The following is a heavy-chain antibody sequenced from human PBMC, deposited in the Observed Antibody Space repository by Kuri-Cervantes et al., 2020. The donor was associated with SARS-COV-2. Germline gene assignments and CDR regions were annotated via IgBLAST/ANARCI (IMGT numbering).Heavy chain of an antibody. CDR1: GYRFTSYW. Sequence: GESLKISCKGCGYRFTSYWISWVRQMPGKGLEWMGRIDPSDSYTNYSPSFQGHVTISADKSISTAYQQWSSLKASDTAMYYCARQGWELFQWSNDFDYWGQGTLVTVSS. V-gene: IGHV5-10-1*01. D-gene: IGHD1-26*01. J-gene: IGHJ4*02. CDR3: ARQGWELFQWSNDFDY. CDR2: IDPSDSYT.